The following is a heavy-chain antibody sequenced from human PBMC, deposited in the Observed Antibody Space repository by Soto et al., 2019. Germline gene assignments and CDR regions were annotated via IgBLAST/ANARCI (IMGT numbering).Heavy chain of an antibody. Sequence: SETLSLTCAVSGGSISSNNWWSWVRQPPGKGLEWIGEIFHSGSTHYSPSLKSRVTISVDKSKKYFSLNLTSVTAADTAVYYCARVYSGSYSDSWGQGSLVT. D-gene: IGHD1-26*01. J-gene: IGHJ4*02. CDR1: GGSISSNNW. CDR3: ARVYSGSYSDS. CDR2: IFHSGST. V-gene: IGHV4-4*02.